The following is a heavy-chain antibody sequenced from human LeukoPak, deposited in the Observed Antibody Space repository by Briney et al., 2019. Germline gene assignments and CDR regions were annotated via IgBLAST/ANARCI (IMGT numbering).Heavy chain of an antibody. CDR3: ARDGSDYDLDY. V-gene: IGHV3-33*01. Sequence: PGGSLRLSCAASGFIFRNNGMHWVRQAPGKGLEWVAVIWHDGTNQYYADSVKGRFTISRDNSKNTLYLQMNSLRAEDTAVYYCARDGSDYDLDYWGQGTLVTVSS. CDR2: IWHDGTNQ. D-gene: IGHD4-17*01. J-gene: IGHJ4*02. CDR1: GFIFRNNG.